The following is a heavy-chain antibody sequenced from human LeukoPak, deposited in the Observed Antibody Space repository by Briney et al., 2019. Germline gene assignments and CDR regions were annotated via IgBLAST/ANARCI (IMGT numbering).Heavy chain of an antibody. CDR3: AKMHGTYFDY. J-gene: IGHJ4*02. Sequence: SGTLSLTCTVSGGSISSYYWSRIRQPPGKGLEWIGYIYYSGSTNYNPSLKSRVTISVDTSKNQFSLKLSSVTAADTAVYYCAKMHGTYFDYWGQGTLVTVSS. V-gene: IGHV4-59*01. D-gene: IGHD3-3*02. CDR2: IYYSGST. CDR1: GGSISSYY.